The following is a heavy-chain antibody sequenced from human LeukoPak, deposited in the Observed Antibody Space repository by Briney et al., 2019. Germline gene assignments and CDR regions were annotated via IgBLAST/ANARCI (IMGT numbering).Heavy chain of an antibody. D-gene: IGHD3-22*01. CDR2: ITSRGEST. J-gene: IGHJ4*02. Sequence: GGSLRLSCAASGFTFSIYAMSWVRQAPGKGLQWVSSITSRGESTWYVDSVKGRFTITRDNSESTLYLQMHSLRAEDTAVYYCARDRPNYYGSDGHYYRRDGDYWGRGTLVSVSS. V-gene: IGHV3-23*01. CDR3: ARDRPNYYGSDGHYYRRDGDY. CDR1: GFTFSIYA.